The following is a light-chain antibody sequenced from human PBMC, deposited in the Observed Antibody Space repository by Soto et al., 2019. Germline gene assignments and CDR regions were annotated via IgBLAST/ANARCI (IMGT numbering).Light chain of an antibody. CDR2: GAS. J-gene: IGKJ4*01. Sequence: EMVLTQSPGTLSLSPGERATLSSSASQSVSSSYLAWYQQKPGQAPRLLIYGASSRATGIPDRFSGSGSGTDFTLTISRLQPEDFAVYYCQQYGSSPETFGGGTKVEIK. V-gene: IGKV3-20*01. CDR1: QSVSSSY. CDR3: QQYGSSPET.